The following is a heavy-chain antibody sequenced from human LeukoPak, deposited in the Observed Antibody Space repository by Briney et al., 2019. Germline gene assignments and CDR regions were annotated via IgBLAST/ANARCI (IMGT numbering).Heavy chain of an antibody. D-gene: IGHD4-23*01. V-gene: IGHV3-53*01. Sequence: GGSLRLSCAASGFTVSSNYMSWVGQAPGKGLEWVSVIYSGGSTYYADSVKGRFTISRGNSKNTLYLQMNSLRAEDTAVYYCARDLGGNSFDYWGQGTLVTVSS. CDR1: GFTVSSNY. CDR2: IYSGGST. CDR3: ARDLGGNSFDY. J-gene: IGHJ4*02.